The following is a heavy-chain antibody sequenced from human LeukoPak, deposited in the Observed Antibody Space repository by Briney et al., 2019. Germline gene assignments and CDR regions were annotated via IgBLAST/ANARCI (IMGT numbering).Heavy chain of an antibody. CDR2: IYYSGST. Sequence: PSETLSLTCTVSGGSISSYYWSWIRQPPGKGLEWIGYIYYSGSTNYNPSLKSRVTMSADTSKNQFSLKLSSVTAADTAVYYCARGRGSGSSYYYYGMDVWGQGTTVTVSS. CDR1: GGSISSYY. J-gene: IGHJ6*02. CDR3: ARGRGSGSSYYYYGMDV. D-gene: IGHD3-16*01. V-gene: IGHV4-59*01.